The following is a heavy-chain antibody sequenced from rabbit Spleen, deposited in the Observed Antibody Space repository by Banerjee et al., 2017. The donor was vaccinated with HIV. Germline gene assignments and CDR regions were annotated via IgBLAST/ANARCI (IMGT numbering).Heavy chain of an antibody. CDR3: ARPEWYVTGWGALSL. J-gene: IGHJ4*01. CDR2: IEGGSSGFT. D-gene: IGHD4-1*01. V-gene: IGHV1S40*01. Sequence: QSLEESGGDLVKPGASLTLTCIASGVSFSGSSYMCWVRQAPGKGLEWIACIEGGSSGFTYFASWAKGRFTISSPSSTTVTLQMTSLTAADTATYFCARPEWYVTGWGALSLWGPGTLVTVS. CDR1: GVSFSGSSY.